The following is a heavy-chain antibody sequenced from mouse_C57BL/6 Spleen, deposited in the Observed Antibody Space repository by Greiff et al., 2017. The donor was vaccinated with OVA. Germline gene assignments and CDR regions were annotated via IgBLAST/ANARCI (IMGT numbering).Heavy chain of an antibody. CDR3: ARRLTGTGYYFDY. V-gene: IGHV1-55*01. D-gene: IGHD4-1*01. J-gene: IGHJ2*01. Sequence: VQLQQPGAELVKPGASVKMSCKASGYTFTSYWLTWVKQRPGQGLEWIGDIYPGSGSTNYNEKFKSKATLTVDTSSSTAYMQLSSLTSEDSAVYYCARRLTGTGYYFDYWGQGTTLTVSS. CDR1: GYTFTSYW. CDR2: IYPGSGST.